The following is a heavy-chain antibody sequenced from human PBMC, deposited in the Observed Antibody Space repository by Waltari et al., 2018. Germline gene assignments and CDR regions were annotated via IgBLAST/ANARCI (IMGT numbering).Heavy chain of an antibody. CDR3: ARDAVGAIGNYYYYGMDV. D-gene: IGHD1-26*01. J-gene: IGHJ6*02. V-gene: IGHV4-59*01. CDR2: IYYSGST. CDR1: GGSISSYY. Sequence: QVQLQESGPGLVKPSETLSLTCTVSGGSISSYYWSWIRQPPGKGLEWIGYIYYSGSTNYNPSLKIRVTISVDTSKNPFSLKLSSVTAADTAVYYCARDAVGAIGNYYYYGMDVWGQGTTVTVSS.